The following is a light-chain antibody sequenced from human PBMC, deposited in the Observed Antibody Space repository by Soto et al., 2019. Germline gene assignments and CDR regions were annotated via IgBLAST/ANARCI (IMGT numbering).Light chain of an antibody. V-gene: IGKV3D-11*01. CDR2: DAS. CDR3: QQRSNWLI. J-gene: IGKJ4*01. Sequence: EIVLTQSPATLSLSPGERATLSCRASQGVSSYLAWYQQKPGQAPRLLIYDASNRATGIPARFSGSGPGTDFTRTISSLEPEGFAVYYCQQRSNWLILGGDTKVEIK. CDR1: QGVSSY.